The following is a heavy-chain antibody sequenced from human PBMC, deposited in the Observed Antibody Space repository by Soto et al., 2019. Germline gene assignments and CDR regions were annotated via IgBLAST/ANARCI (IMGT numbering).Heavy chain of an antibody. J-gene: IGHJ4*02. CDR3: ARREIQGPIDY. Sequence: SETLSLTCAVSGYCISSNKWWGWIRQPPGKGLEWIGYIYYSGTTYYNPSLKSRVTMSVDTSKNQFSLKLTSVTAVDTAVYYCARREIQGPIDYWGQGTLVTVSS. V-gene: IGHV4-28*01. CDR1: GYCISSNKW. CDR2: IYYSGTT. D-gene: IGHD1-26*01.